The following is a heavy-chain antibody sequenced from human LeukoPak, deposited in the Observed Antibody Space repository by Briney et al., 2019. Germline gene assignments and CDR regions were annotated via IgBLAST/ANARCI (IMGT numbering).Heavy chain of an antibody. Sequence: GGSLTLSCAASRIILSSYWMSWVRQAPEKGLEWVANIKQDGSEKWYVDSVKGRFTISRDNAKNSLYLQMNSLRVEDTAVYYCAREFRSGYNSRWFDYWGQGTLVTVSS. J-gene: IGHJ5*01. CDR2: IKQDGSEK. D-gene: IGHD6-19*01. CDR1: RIILSSYW. V-gene: IGHV3-7*01. CDR3: AREFRSGYNSRWFDY.